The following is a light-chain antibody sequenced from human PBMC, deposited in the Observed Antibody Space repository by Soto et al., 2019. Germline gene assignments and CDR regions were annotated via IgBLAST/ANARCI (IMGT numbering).Light chain of an antibody. CDR2: DVS. CDR3: QQRSNWPLT. CDR1: QSVYTY. Sequence: EIVLTQSPGTLSLSPGERATLSCRASQSVYTYLAWYQQKPGQSPRLLIYDVSNRATGVPARFSGSGSGTDFTLTSNSLEPEYFAVYYCQQRSNWPLTFGAGTKVEIK. J-gene: IGKJ4*01. V-gene: IGKV3-11*01.